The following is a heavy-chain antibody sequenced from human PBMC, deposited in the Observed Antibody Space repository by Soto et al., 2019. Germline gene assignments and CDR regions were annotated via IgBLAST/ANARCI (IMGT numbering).Heavy chain of an antibody. V-gene: IGHV4-30-2*01. CDR2: IYHSGST. Sequence: PSETLSLTCAVSGGSISSGGYSWSWIRQPPGKGLEWIGYIYHSGSTYYNPSLKSRVTISVDRSKNQFSLKLSSVTAADTAVYYCAGRVEYYYDSSGYYYFDYWGQGTLVTVSS. CDR3: AGRVEYYYDSSGYYYFDY. J-gene: IGHJ4*02. D-gene: IGHD3-22*01. CDR1: GGSISSGGYS.